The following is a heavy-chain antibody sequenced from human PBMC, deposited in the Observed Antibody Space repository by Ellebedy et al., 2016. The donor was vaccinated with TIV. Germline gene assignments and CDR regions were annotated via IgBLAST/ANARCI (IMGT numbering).Heavy chain of an antibody. D-gene: IGHD3-22*01. J-gene: IGHJ4*02. V-gene: IGHV3-33*01. CDR1: GFTFSSYG. CDR2: RWYDGSNT. CDR3: ARDMGYYDSSGYPFDY. Sequence: GESLKISCAASGFTFSSYGMHWVRQAPGKGLEWVAVRWYDGSNTYYADSVKGRFTISSDNSKNTLYLQMNSLRVDDTAVYYCARDMGYYDSSGYPFDYWGQGTLVTVSS.